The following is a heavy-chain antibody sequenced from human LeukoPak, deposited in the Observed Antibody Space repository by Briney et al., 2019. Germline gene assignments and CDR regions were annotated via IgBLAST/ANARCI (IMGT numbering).Heavy chain of an antibody. V-gene: IGHV3-23*01. J-gene: IGHJ4*02. CDR2: ITGGGDVT. D-gene: IGHD6-13*01. CDR3: AKEGVLAAAGTFDY. Sequence: GGSLRLSCAASGFTFSDYAVSWVRQAPGKGPEWVSAITGGGDVTSYADSVKGRFTISRDNSKNTLYLQMNSLRAEDTAVYYCAKEGVLAAAGTFDYWGQGTLVTVSS. CDR1: GFTFSDYA.